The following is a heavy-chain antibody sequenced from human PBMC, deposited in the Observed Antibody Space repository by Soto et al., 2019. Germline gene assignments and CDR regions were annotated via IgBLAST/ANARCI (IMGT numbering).Heavy chain of an antibody. D-gene: IGHD4-17*01. V-gene: IGHV1-18*01. CDR2: ISTYNGNT. CDR3: ARDSSGTTNYYYGMDV. J-gene: IGHJ6*02. Sequence: GASVKVSCKASGYTFTSYGISWVRQAPGQGLEWMGWISTYNGNTNYAQTLQGRVTMTTDTSTSTAYMELRSLRSDDTAVYYCARDSSGTTNYYYGMDVWGQGTTVTVSS. CDR1: GYTFTSYG.